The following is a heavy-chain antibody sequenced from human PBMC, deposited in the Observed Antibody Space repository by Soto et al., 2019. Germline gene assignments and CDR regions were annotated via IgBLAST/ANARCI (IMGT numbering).Heavy chain of an antibody. D-gene: IGHD3-3*01. J-gene: IGHJ5*02. V-gene: IGHV3-33*01. CDR1: GFTFSSYG. Sequence: QVQLVESGGGVVQPGRSLRLSCAASGFTFSSYGRHWVRQAPGKGLEWVAVIWDDGSNKYYADSVKGRFTISRDNSKNTLYLQMNSLRAEDTAVYYCARKMSYYDCWSGYGIDPWGQGTLVTVSS. CDR3: ARKMSYYDCWSGYGIDP. CDR2: IWDDGSNK.